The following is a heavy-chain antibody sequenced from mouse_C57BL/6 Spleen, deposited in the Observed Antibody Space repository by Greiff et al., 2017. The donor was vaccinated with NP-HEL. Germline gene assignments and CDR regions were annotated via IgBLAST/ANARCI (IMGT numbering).Heavy chain of an antibody. Sequence: VQLQQPGTELVKPGASVKLSCKASGYTFTSYWMHWVKQRPGQGLEWIGNINPSNGGTNYNEKFKSKATLTVEKSYSTAYMQLRSLTSEDSAVYYCAREEWLLPFAYWGQGTLVTVSA. D-gene: IGHD2-3*01. CDR2: INPSNGGT. CDR3: AREEWLLPFAY. J-gene: IGHJ3*01. CDR1: GYTFTSYW. V-gene: IGHV1-53*01.